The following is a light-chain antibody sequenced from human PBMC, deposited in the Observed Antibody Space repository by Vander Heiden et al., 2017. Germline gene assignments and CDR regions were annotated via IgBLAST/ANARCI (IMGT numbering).Light chain of an antibody. CDR3: AVGDDSLRGVV. J-gene: IGLJ2*01. CDR1: RSNLGRNY. CDR2: RNN. Sequence: QSVLTHPPSASGTPRQTVTISCSGSRSNLGRNYVYWYQSVPGTAPKLLIYRNNQRPSGVPDRFAGSKSGTSASLAISGLRSEDEADYYCAVGDDSLRGVVFGGGTKLTVL. V-gene: IGLV1-47*01.